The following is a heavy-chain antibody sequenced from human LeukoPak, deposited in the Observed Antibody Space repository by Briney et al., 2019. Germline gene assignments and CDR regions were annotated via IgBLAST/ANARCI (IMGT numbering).Heavy chain of an antibody. CDR1: GGSISSYY. J-gene: IGHJ4*02. V-gene: IGHV4-59*08. D-gene: IGHD1-1*01. CDR3: ARRLGTGTQDY. CDR2: IYYSGST. Sequence: SETLSLTCTVSGGSISSYYWSWIRQPPGKGLEWIGYIYYSGSTNYNPSLKSRVTISVDTSKNQFSLKLSSVTAADTAVYYCARRLGTGTQDYWGQGTLVTVSS.